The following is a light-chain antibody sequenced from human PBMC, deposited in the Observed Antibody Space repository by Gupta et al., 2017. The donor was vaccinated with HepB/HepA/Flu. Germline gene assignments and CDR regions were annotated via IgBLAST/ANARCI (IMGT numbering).Light chain of an antibody. CDR2: DVT. V-gene: IGLV2-8*01. J-gene: IGLJ1*01. CDR1: DSV. CDR3: FSYAGNNNWV. Sequence: ALPNPPSPSGLPGRPVTISCTGTDSVSWYQQHPGKAPKLLIYDVTKRPSGVPDRFSGSKPGNTASLTVSGLQAEDEADYYCFSYAGNNNWVFGTGTKVTV.